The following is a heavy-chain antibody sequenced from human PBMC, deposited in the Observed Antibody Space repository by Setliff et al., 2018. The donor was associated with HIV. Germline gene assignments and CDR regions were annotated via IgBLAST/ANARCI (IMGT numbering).Heavy chain of an antibody. J-gene: IGHJ6*04. CDR1: GYTFSNYV. CDR2: INVGNGNT. CDR3: ASAIVGLGYNFFSVDV. D-gene: IGHD1-26*01. V-gene: IGHV1-3*01. Sequence: ASVKVSCKASGYTFSNYVMQWVRQAPGQRLEWMGWINVGNGNTKYSEKFQGRVTITRDTSAGTAYMELSSLRSEDTAVYYCASAIVGLGYNFFSVDVWGKGTTVTVSS.